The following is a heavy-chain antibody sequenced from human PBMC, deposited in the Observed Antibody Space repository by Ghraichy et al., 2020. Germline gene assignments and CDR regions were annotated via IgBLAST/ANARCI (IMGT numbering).Heavy chain of an antibody. CDR3: ARVPTMFGVAPWGMDI. J-gene: IGHJ6*02. CDR1: GASISGFY. V-gene: IGHV4-59*01. CDR2: IYYSGTT. D-gene: IGHD3-3*01. Sequence: SETLSLTCTVSGASISGFYWSWIRQPPGRGLEWIGHIYYSGTTNYSPSIKSRLTLSVDRSQNLVSLRLSSMTSADTAVYYCARVPTMFGVAPWGMDIWGQGTTVTVS.